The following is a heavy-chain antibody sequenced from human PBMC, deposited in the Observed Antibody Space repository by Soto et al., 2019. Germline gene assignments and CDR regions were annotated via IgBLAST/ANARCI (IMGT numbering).Heavy chain of an antibody. CDR2: FDPEDGET. CDR3: ATEGWLADRYYFDY. V-gene: IGHV1-24*01. J-gene: IGHJ4*02. CDR1: GYTLTELP. Sequence: ASVKVSCKVSGYTLTELPMHWVRQAPGKGLEWMGGFDPEDGETIYAQKFQGRVTMTEDTSTDTAYMELSSLRSEDTAVYYCATEGWLADRYYFDYWGQGTLVTVSS. D-gene: IGHD6-19*01.